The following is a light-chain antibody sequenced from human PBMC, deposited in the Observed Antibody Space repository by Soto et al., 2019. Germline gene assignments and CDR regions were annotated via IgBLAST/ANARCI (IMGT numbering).Light chain of an antibody. Sequence: ALTQPRSVSWSPGQSVTISCTGTSSDVGGYNCVSWYQQHPGKAPQLIIYDVTQRPSGVPDRFSGSKSGNTASLSISGLQAEDEADYYCCSHSASYTLVFGTGTKVTVL. CDR2: DVT. J-gene: IGLJ1*01. CDR1: SSDVGGYNC. CDR3: CSHSASYTLV. V-gene: IGLV2-11*01.